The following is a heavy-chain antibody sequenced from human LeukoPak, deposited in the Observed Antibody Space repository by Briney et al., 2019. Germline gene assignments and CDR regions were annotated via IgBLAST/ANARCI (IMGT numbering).Heavy chain of an antibody. CDR3: ARQGLDYYGSGIYYNWFDP. CDR1: GGTFSSYA. Sequence: ASVKVSCKASGGTFSSYAISWVRQAPGQGLEWMGGIIPIFGTANYAQKFQGRVTITADESTSTAYMELSSLRSEDTAVYYCARQGLDYYGSGIYYNWFDPWGQGTLVTVSS. V-gene: IGHV1-69*01. CDR2: IIPIFGTA. J-gene: IGHJ5*02. D-gene: IGHD3-10*01.